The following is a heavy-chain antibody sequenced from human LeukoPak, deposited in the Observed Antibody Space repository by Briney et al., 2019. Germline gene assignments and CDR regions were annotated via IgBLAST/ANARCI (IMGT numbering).Heavy chain of an antibody. V-gene: IGHV3-20*04. J-gene: IGHJ3*02. D-gene: IGHD3-22*01. CDR1: GFTFDDYG. Sequence: GGSLRLSCAASGFTFDDYGMSWVRQAPGKGLEWVSGINWNGGSTGYADSVKGRFTISRDNAKNSLYLQMNSLRAEDTAVYYCASGYYDSSGYQWGDAFDIWGQGTMVTVSS. CDR2: INWNGGST. CDR3: ASGYYDSSGYQWGDAFDI.